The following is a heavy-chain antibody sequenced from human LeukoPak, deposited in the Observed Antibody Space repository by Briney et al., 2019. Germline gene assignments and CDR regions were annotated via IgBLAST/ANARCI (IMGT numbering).Heavy chain of an antibody. CDR2: INQDGSET. CDR3: ARERTTQKAFDY. V-gene: IGHV3-7*05. CDR1: GFSFTRYC. J-gene: IGHJ4*02. D-gene: IGHD1-14*01. Sequence: GRSLSPSRPASGFSFTRYCTGWVRQPPGKGLESVANINQDGSETYYVDSVRGRFTISRDSAKNSLYLQMSSLRAEDTAVYYCARERTTQKAFDYWGQGTLVTVSS.